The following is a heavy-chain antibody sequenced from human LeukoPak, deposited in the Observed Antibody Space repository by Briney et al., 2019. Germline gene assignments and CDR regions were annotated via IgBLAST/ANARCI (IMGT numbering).Heavy chain of an antibody. Sequence: GGSLRLSCTASGFTFGDYAMDWFRQAPGKGLEWVGCIRSKAYGETTEYAASVRGRFTISRDNSKSIAYLQMNSLKTEDTAVYYCTTDRGYCSNTSCYRGFDYWGQGTLVTVSS. V-gene: IGHV3-49*03. CDR2: IRSKAYGETT. J-gene: IGHJ4*02. CDR3: TTDRGYCSNTSCYRGFDY. D-gene: IGHD2-2*01. CDR1: GFTFGDYA.